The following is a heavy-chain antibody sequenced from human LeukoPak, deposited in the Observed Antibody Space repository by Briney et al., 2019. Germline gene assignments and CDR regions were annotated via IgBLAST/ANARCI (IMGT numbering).Heavy chain of an antibody. CDR3: ARVGYSSSSREPLDAFDI. CDR1: GYTFNSHG. CDR2: INPNSGGT. V-gene: IGHV1-2*04. Sequence: ASVKVSCKASGYTFNSHGISWVRQAPGQGLEWMGWINPNSGGTNYAQKFQGWVTMTRDTSISTAYMELSRLRSDDTAVYYCARVGYSSSSREPLDAFDIWGQGTMVTVSS. D-gene: IGHD6-13*01. J-gene: IGHJ3*02.